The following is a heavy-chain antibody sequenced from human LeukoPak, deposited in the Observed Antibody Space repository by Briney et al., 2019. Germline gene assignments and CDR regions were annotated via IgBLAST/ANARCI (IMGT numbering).Heavy chain of an antibody. Sequence: GGSLRLSCAASGFTFSNAWMSWVRQAPGKGLEWVGLIRRKTDGGATDSAAPVKGRFTISRDDSKDTLYLQMASLKTDDTAVYYCVTIEQWLSSALGYWGQGTLVTVSS. V-gene: IGHV3-15*01. J-gene: IGHJ4*02. D-gene: IGHD6-19*01. CDR3: VTIEQWLSSALGY. CDR2: IRRKTDGGAT. CDR1: GFTFSNAW.